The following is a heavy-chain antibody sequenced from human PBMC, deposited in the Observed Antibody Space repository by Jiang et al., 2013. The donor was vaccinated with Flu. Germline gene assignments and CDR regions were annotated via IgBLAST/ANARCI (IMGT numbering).Heavy chain of an antibody. J-gene: IGHJ3*02. Sequence: GAEVKKPGSSVKVSCKASGGTFSSYAISWVRQAPGQGLEWMGGIIPIFGTANYAQKFQGRVTITADESTSTAYMELSSLRSEDTAVYYCARGWDGYNYNAFDIWGQGTMVTVSS. V-gene: IGHV1-69*01. D-gene: IGHD5-24*01. CDR1: GGTFSSYA. CDR3: ARGWDGYNYNAFDI. CDR2: IIPIFGTA.